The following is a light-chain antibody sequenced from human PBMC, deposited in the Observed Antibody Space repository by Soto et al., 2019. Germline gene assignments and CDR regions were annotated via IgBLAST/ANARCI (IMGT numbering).Light chain of an antibody. J-gene: IGLJ2*01. Sequence: QSVLTQPPSVSAAAGQKVTISCSGSRSNIGNNYVSWYQQLPGTAPKLLMYENNKRPSGIPDRFSGSKSGTSATLGITGLQTGDEADYYCGTWDSSLDAGVFGGGT. V-gene: IGLV1-51*02. CDR1: RSNIGNNY. CDR2: ENN. CDR3: GTWDSSLDAGV.